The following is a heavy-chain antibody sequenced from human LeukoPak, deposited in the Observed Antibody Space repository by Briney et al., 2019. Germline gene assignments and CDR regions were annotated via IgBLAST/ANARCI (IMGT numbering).Heavy chain of an antibody. Sequence: PSETLSLTCTVSGGSISSSRYYWGWIRQPPGKGLEWIGSIYYSGSTYYNPSLKSRVTISVDTSKNQFSLKLSSVTAADTAVYYCATISGRDGYNYFDYWGQGTLVTVSS. CDR3: ATISGRDGYNYFDY. CDR1: GGSISSSRYY. CDR2: IYYSGST. D-gene: IGHD5-24*01. V-gene: IGHV4-39*01. J-gene: IGHJ4*02.